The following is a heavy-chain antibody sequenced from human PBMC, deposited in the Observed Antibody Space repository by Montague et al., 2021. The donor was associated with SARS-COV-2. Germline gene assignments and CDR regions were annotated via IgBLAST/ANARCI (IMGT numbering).Heavy chain of an antibody. CDR3: ARREYSYGWGD. J-gene: IGHJ4*02. V-gene: IGHV4-39*01. Sequence: SETLSLTCTVTGGPISGSSDYWGWIRQSPGKGLEWIASVCYSGNTYYSPSLKSRLTISVDTSKNQFSLKLNSVTAADTALYYCARREYSYGWGDWGQGTLVTVSS. CDR2: VCYSGNT. D-gene: IGHD5-18*01. CDR1: GGPISGSSDY.